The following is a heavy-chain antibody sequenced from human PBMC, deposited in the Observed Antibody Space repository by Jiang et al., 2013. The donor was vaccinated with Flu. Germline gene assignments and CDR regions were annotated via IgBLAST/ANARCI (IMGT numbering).Heavy chain of an antibody. CDR3: ARSDWRRKKERYWYFDL. D-gene: IGHD1-1*01. J-gene: IGHJ2*01. CDR1: GGSFSGYY. V-gene: IGHV4-34*01. Sequence: LLKPSETLSLTCAVYGGSFSGYYWSWIRQPPGKGLEWIGEINHSGSTNYNPSLKSRVTISVDTSKNQFSLKLSSVTAADTAVYYCARSDWRRKKERYWYFDLWGRGTLVTVSS. CDR2: INHSGST.